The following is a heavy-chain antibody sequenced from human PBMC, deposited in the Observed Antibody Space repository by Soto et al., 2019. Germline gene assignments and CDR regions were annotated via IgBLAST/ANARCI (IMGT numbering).Heavy chain of an antibody. CDR3: ARAPETPSVLGVALPYFFDY. CDR1: GDSMSSSNYH. D-gene: IGHD3-3*01. V-gene: IGHV4-39*01. CDR2: IYYSGST. Sequence: SETLSLTCTVSGDSMSSSNYHWGWIRQPPGKGLEWIGSIYYSGSTYYNPSLKSRVTISIDTSKNQFSLKLTSVTAADTSVYYCARAPETPSVLGVALPYFFDYWGQGALVTVSS. J-gene: IGHJ4*02.